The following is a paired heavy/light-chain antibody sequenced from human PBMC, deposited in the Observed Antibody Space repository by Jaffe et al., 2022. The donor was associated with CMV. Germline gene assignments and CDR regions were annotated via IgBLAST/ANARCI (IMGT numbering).Heavy chain of an antibody. CDR3: ARGRQYTTSSFHWGPKNFYSYGMDV. CDR2: MYYSGNT. J-gene: IGHJ6*02. CDR1: GGSVSSDNYY. D-gene: IGHD6-6*01. Sequence: QVQLRESGPGLVRPSETLSLTCTVSGGSVSSDNYYWSWIRQPPGKGLEFIGYMYYSGNTNYNPSLESRVSISIDRSNSQFSLRLTSVTAADTAIYYCARGRQYTTSSFHWGPKNFYSYGMDVWGQGTTVAVSS. V-gene: IGHV4-61*01.
Light chain of an antibody. CDR1: ESVTDRY. Sequence: IVLTQSPGTLSLSPGERATLSCRASESVTDRYLAWYQHKPGQAPRLLIYGASSRATGIPDRFSGSGSGTDFTLTITRLEREDFAVYYCHQHGSQTFGQGTRLEIK. J-gene: IGKJ5*01. CDR2: GAS. V-gene: IGKV3-20*01. CDR3: HQHGSQT.